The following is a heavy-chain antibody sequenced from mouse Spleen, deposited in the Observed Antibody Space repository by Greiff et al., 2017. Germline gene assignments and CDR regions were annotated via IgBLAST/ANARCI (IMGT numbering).Heavy chain of an antibody. CDR3: ALGRDAMDY. Sequence: QVQLQQPGAELVKPGASVKLSCKASGYTFTSYWMQWVKQRPGQGLEWIGEIDPSDSYTNYNQKFKGKATLTVDTSSSTAYMQLSSLTSEDSAVYYCALGRDAMDYWGQGTSVTVSS. J-gene: IGHJ4*01. D-gene: IGHD4-1*01. CDR1: GYTFTSYW. V-gene: IGHV1-50*01. CDR2: IDPSDSYT.